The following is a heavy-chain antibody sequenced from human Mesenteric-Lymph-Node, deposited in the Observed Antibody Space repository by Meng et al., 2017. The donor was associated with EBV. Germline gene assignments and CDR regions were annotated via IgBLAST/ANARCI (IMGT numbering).Heavy chain of an antibody. Sequence: QVHLQQGGAGLLKPSETLSLPCAVYGGSFSGYYWSWIRQPPGKGLEWIGEINHSGSTNYNPSLKSRVTISVDTSKNQFSLKLSSVTAADTAVYYCARGEKGPIDYWGQGTLVTVSS. V-gene: IGHV4-34*01. J-gene: IGHJ4*02. CDR2: INHSGST. CDR3: ARGEKGPIDY. CDR1: GGSFSGYY.